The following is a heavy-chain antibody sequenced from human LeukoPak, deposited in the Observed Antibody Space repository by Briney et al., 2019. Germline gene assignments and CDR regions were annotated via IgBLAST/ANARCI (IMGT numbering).Heavy chain of an antibody. V-gene: IGHV4-34*01. J-gene: IGHJ4*02. CDR2: INHSGST. CDR3: ARAPLLRTLPFDY. D-gene: IGHD3-22*01. CDR1: GESFSGYY. Sequence: SETLSLTCADYGESFSGYYWSWIRQPPGKGLEWIGEINHSGSTNYNPSLKSRVTISVDTSKNQFSLKLSSVTAADTAVYYCARAPLLRTLPFDYWGQGTLVTVSS.